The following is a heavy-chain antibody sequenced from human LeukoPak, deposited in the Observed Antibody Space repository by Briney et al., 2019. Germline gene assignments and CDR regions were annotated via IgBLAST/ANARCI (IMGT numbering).Heavy chain of an antibody. CDR1: GGSISSYY. J-gene: IGHJ5*02. Sequence: SETLSLTCTVSGGSISSYYWSWVRQPPGKGLEWIGCIYYCESTNYNPSLQSRVTIAVDTSKNQFSMKLSSVTAADTAVYYCARDPLSHVWFYPWGQGTLVTVSS. CDR2: IYYCEST. V-gene: IGHV4-59*01. CDR3: ARDPLSHVWFYP.